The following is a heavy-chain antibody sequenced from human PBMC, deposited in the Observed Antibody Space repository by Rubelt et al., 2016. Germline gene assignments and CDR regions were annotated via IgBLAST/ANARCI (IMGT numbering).Heavy chain of an antibody. CDR3: AVSTDTAMVTDADWYFDL. Sequence: QVQLVQSGAEVKKPGASVKVSCKASGYTFTSYAMHWVRQAPGQRLEWMGWINAGNGNTKYSQKFKWSCTMTRDTSGSIAYMELSSLGSEDTAVYYCAVSTDTAMVTDADWYFDLWGRGTLVTVSS. J-gene: IGHJ2*01. D-gene: IGHD5-18*01. V-gene: IGHV1-3*01. CDR2: INAGNGNT. CDR1: GYTFTSYA.